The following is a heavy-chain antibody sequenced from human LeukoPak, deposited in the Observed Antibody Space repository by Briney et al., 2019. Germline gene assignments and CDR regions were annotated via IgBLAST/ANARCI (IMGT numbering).Heavy chain of an antibody. J-gene: IGHJ3*02. CDR2: IIPIFGTA. D-gene: IGHD6-19*01. CDR3: ASGGRERWLVLAFDI. V-gene: IGHV1-69*06. CDR1: GGTFSNYA. Sequence: SVKVSCKASGGTFSNYAISWMRQAPGQGLEWMGAIIPIFGTANYAQKFQGRVTITADKSTSTAYMELSSLRSEDTAVYYCASGGRERWLVLAFDIWGQGTMVTVSS.